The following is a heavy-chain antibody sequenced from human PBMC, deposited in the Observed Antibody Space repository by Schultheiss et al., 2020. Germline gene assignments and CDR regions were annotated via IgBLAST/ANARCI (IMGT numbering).Heavy chain of an antibody. CDR2: IYYSGST. V-gene: IGHV4-59*08. CDR1: GGSISSYY. CDR3: ARLGHGVGKIVVVVRNRAKYGMDV. Sequence: SETLSLTCTVSGGSISSYYWSWIRQPPGKGLEWIGYIYYSGSTNYNPSLKSRVTISVDKSKNRFSLKLSSVTAADTAVYYCARLGHGVGKIVVVVRNRAKYGMDVWGQGTLVTVSS. J-gene: IGHJ6*02. D-gene: IGHD2-15*01.